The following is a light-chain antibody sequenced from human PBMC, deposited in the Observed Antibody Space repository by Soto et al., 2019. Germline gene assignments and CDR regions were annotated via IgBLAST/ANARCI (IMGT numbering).Light chain of an antibody. Sequence: DVGMTQSPLSLPVTLGQPASISCRSNQILVHSDGIAYFSWFQQRPGRSPRGLIYKVSNRDSGVPARFRGSGSGTDFALKISRVEAEDVGLYYCMQGTHWPITFGQGTRLEIK. J-gene: IGKJ5*01. CDR3: MQGTHWPIT. V-gene: IGKV2-30*02. CDR2: KVS. CDR1: QILVHSDGIAY.